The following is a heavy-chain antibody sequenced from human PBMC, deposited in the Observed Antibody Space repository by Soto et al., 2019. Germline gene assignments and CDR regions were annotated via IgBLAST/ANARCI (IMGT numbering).Heavy chain of an antibody. CDR3: ARRWEWEATDWFDP. CDR2: ISAYNGNT. CDR1: GSTFHRYA. Sequence: SVDVSCHASGSTFHRYAIISVRQAPGQGLEWMGWISAYNGNTNYAQKLQGRVTMTTDTSTSTAYMELRSLRSDDTAVYYCARRWEWEATDWFDPWGQGILVNGSS. V-gene: IGHV1-18*04. D-gene: IGHD1-26*01. J-gene: IGHJ5*02.